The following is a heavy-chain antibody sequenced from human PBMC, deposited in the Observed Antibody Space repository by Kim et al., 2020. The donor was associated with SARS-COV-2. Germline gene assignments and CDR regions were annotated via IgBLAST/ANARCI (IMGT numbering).Heavy chain of an antibody. J-gene: IGHJ5*02. D-gene: IGHD6-6*01. CDR2: IFYTGDT. CDR1: GGSVSSSNYY. Sequence: SETLSLTCTVSGGSVSSSNYYWGWIRQPPGKGRDGMGIIFYTGDTYNNPPPKSRVTIPVDTSKNHFSLKLSSLTAADTAVYYCARLEYSSSSRLFDPWGQGTLVTVSS. CDR3: ARLEYSSSSRLFDP. V-gene: IGHV4-39*02.